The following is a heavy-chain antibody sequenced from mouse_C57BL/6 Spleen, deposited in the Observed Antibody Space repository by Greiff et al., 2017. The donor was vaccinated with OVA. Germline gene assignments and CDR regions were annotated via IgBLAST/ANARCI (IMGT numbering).Heavy chain of an antibody. CDR2: IDPSDSYT. CDR3: ARGGTTVVVDY. CDR1: GYTFTSYW. D-gene: IGHD1-1*01. Sequence: QVQLQQPGAELVKPGASVKLSCKASGYTFTSYWMQWVNQRPGPGLEWIGEIDPSDSYTNYNQKFKGKATLTVDTSSSTAYMQLSSLTSEDSAVYYCARGGTTVVVDYWGQGTTLTVSS. J-gene: IGHJ2*01. V-gene: IGHV1-50*01.